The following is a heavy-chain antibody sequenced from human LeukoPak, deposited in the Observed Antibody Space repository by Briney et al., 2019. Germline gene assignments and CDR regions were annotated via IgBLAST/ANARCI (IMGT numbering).Heavy chain of an antibody. Sequence: PGGSLRLSCAASGFTFSNYAMSWVRQAPGRGLEWDSAIGAGGNNMYYADSVKGRLTVSRDNSKNTLYLQMNSLRAEDTAVYYCAKTQVRYCTTTTCLFDYWGQGTLVTVSS. CDR3: AKTQVRYCTTTTCLFDY. V-gene: IGHV3-23*01. J-gene: IGHJ4*02. D-gene: IGHD2-2*01. CDR1: GFTFSNYA. CDR2: IGAGGNNM.